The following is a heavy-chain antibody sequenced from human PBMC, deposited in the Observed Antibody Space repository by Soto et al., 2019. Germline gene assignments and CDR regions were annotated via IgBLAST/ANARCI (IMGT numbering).Heavy chain of an antibody. CDR1: GGTISNDR. CDR3: TRGTFETTAPFY. CDR2: ILASGRT. J-gene: IGHJ4*02. D-gene: IGHD4-17*01. Sequence: SETLSLTCTVSGGTISNDRWSWARQPAGKGLEWLGRILASGRTNYNPSLQSRVTTSVDTSKNQFSLSMTSLAAADTAVYDCTRGTFETTAPFYWGQGIPVTVSS. V-gene: IGHV4-4*07.